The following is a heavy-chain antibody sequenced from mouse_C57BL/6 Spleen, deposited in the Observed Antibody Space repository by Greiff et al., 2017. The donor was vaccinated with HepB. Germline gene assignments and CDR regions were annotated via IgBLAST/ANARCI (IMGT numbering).Heavy chain of an antibody. Sequence: EVKLVESGGGLVKPGGSLKLSCAASGFTFSDYGMHWVRQAPEKGLEWVAYISSGSSTIYYADTVKGRFTISRDNAKNTLFLQMTSLRSEDTGMYYCARQPGRGYAMDYWGQGTSVTVSS. CDR3: ARQPGRGYAMDY. CDR1: GFTFSDYG. CDR2: ISSGSSTI. J-gene: IGHJ4*01. D-gene: IGHD3-3*01. V-gene: IGHV5-17*01.